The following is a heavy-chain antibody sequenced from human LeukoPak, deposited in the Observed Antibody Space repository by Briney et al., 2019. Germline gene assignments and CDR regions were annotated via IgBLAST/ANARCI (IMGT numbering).Heavy chain of an antibody. CDR1: GFTCSSYA. V-gene: IGHV3-30*04. Sequence: GRSLRLSCAASGFTCSSYARHWVRHAPGKGREGVEVISYDGSNKYYADSVKCRFTLSRDNSKNTLYLQMNSLRAEHTAVDSCARTYLPDSGHYFDYWGPGTLVTVSS. D-gene: IGHD4-17*01. J-gene: IGHJ4*02. CDR2: ISYDGSNK. CDR3: ARTYLPDSGHYFDY.